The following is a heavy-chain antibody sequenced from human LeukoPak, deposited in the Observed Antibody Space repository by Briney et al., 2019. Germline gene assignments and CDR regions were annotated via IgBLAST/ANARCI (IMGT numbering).Heavy chain of an antibody. Sequence: PSETLSLTCTVSGDSMRSYYWSWIRQPPGKGLEWIGSIHYSGSTNYNPSLKSRVTISLDTSKNQLSLKLSSLTAADTAVYFCARGFGAVNRGPSFDYWGRGTLVTVSS. V-gene: IGHV4-59*01. J-gene: IGHJ4*02. CDR3: ARGFGAVNRGPSFDY. CDR1: GDSMRSYY. CDR2: IHYSGST. D-gene: IGHD3-16*01.